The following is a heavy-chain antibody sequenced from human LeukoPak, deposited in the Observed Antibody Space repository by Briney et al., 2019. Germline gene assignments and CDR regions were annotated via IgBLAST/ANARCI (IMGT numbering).Heavy chain of an antibody. J-gene: IGHJ3*02. CDR1: GGSISSYY. CDR3: ARAQMYGGHAFDI. D-gene: IGHD4-23*01. V-gene: IGHV4-59*01. CDR2: IYYSGST. Sequence: SETLSLTCTVSGGSISSYYWSWIRQPPGKGLEWIGYIYYSGSTNYNPSLKSRVTISVDTSKNQFSLKLSSVTAADTAVYYCARAQMYGGHAFDIWGRGTMVTVSS.